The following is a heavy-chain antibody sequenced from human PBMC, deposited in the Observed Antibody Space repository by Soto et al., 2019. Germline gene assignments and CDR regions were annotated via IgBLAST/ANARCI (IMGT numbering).Heavy chain of an antibody. D-gene: IGHD3-16*02. CDR1: GYTFTSYG. Sequence: GTSVKVSCKASGYTFTSYGISWVRQAPGQGLEWMGWISAYNGNTNYAQKLQGRVTMTTDTSTSTAYMELRSLRSDDTAVYYCARVMITFGGVIVATDYWGQGTLVTVSS. V-gene: IGHV1-18*01. CDR3: ARVMITFGGVIVATDY. J-gene: IGHJ4*02. CDR2: ISAYNGNT.